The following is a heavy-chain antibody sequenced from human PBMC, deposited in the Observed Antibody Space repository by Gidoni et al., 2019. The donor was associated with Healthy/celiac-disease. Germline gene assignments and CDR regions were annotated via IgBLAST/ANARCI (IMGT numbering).Heavy chain of an antibody. Sequence: EVQLVESGGGLVQPGGSMRLSCHASGFTVSSNYMSWVRQAPGKGLEWVSVIYSGGSTYYADSVKGRFTISRDNSKNTLYLQMNSLRAEDTAVYYCARDGSSSSGWVDFDYWGQGTLVTVSS. CDR3: ARDGSSSSGWVDFDY. J-gene: IGHJ4*02. CDR2: IYSGGST. CDR1: GFTVSSNY. D-gene: IGHD6-19*01. V-gene: IGHV3-66*02.